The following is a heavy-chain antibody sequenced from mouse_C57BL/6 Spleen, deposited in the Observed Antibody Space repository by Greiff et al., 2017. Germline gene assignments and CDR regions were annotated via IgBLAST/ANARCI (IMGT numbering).Heavy chain of an antibody. Sequence: QVQLKQPGAELVKPGASVKLSCKASGYTFTSYWMHWVKQRPGQGLEWIGMIHPNSGSTGYNEKFKSKATLTVDKSSSTAYMQLSSLTSEDSAVYYCARDDGFAYWGQGILVTVSA. J-gene: IGHJ3*01. V-gene: IGHV1-64*01. CDR1: GYTFTSYW. D-gene: IGHD2-12*01. CDR2: IHPNSGST. CDR3: ARDDGFAY.